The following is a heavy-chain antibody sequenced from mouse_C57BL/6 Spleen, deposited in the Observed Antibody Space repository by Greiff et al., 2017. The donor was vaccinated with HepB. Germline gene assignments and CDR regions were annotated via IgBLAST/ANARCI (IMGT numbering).Heavy chain of an antibody. CDR1: GFTFSSYG. V-gene: IGHV5-6*02. CDR3: ARGSKARDYFDY. J-gene: IGHJ2*01. Sequence: VKLVESGGDLVKPGGSLKLSCAASGFTFSSYGMSWVRQTTDKRLEWVATISSGGSYTYYPDSVKGRFTISRDNAKNTLYLQMNSLKSEDTAMYYCARGSKARDYFDYWGQGTTLTVSS. CDR2: ISSGGSYT. D-gene: IGHD6-1*01.